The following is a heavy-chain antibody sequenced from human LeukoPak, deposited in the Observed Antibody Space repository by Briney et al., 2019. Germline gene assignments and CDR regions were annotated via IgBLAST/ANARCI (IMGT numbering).Heavy chain of an antibody. CDR2: ISGSGGAT. V-gene: IGHV3-23*01. Sequence: PGGSLRLSRAASGFIVSINYMSWVRQAPGKGLEWVSGISGSGGATNYADSVKGRFTISRDNSKNTLYLQMNSQRAEDTAIYYCGGVRIQHWGQGTLVTVSS. D-gene: IGHD1-26*01. CDR3: GGVRIQH. CDR1: GFIVSINY. J-gene: IGHJ1*01.